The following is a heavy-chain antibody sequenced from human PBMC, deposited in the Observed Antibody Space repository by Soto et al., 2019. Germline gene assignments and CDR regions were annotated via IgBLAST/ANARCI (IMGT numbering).Heavy chain of an antibody. J-gene: IGHJ4*02. Sequence: QVQLQESGPGLVKPSGTLSLTCVVSGDSISNNNWWSWVRQPPGKGLEWIGEIHHSGSTNYNPSLKSRVTISLDKSKNEFSLKVSSVPAADTAVYYCARAGRAVDFDYWGQGALVTVSS. V-gene: IGHV4-4*02. CDR1: GDSISNNNW. CDR3: ARAGRAVDFDY. CDR2: IHHSGST. D-gene: IGHD6-19*01.